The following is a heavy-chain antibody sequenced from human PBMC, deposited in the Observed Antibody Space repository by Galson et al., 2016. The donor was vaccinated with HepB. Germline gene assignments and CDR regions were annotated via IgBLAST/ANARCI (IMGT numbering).Heavy chain of an antibody. D-gene: IGHD7-27*01. CDR1: GDSISSGGYY. V-gene: IGHV4-31*03. CDR3: ARGGNWDPFDY. Sequence: LSLTCSVSGDSISSGGYYWSWVRQHPEEGLEWIGYIHNSGSTYYNPSLKSRFSISVDTSKNQFSLKLTSVTAADTAVYYCARGGNWDPFDYWGQGTLVTVSS. CDR2: IHNSGST. J-gene: IGHJ4*02.